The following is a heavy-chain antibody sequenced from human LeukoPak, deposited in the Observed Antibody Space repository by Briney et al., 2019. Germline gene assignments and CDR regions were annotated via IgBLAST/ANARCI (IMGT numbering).Heavy chain of an antibody. CDR1: GASINSYY. Sequence: PSETLSLTCTVSGASINSYYWTWIRQPPGKGLEWIGHIYYSGSTNYNPSLKTRLTISVDTSKSQFSLKLSSVTAADTAVYYCARDSGEATISATTGFDYWGQGTLVTVSS. V-gene: IGHV4-59*12. J-gene: IGHJ4*02. CDR2: IYYSGST. D-gene: IGHD5-12*01. CDR3: ARDSGEATISATTGFDY.